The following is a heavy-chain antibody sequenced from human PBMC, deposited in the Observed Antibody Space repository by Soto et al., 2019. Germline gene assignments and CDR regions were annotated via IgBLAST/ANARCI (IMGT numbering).Heavy chain of an antibody. CDR2: VIPNLGVT. Sequence: SVKVSCKASGYTFTRYAIHWVRQAPGQRLEWMGRVIPNLGVTNYAKKFQGRFTIVVDTSTSTAYMELNSLRYEDTAVYYCARDKGYCSDTSCPDFDYWGQGTLVTVSS. CDR3: ARDKGYCSDTSCPDFDY. V-gene: IGHV1-69*04. CDR1: GYTFTRYA. D-gene: IGHD2-15*01. J-gene: IGHJ4*02.